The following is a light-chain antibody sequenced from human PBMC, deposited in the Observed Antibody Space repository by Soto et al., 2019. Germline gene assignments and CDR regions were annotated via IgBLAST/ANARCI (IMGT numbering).Light chain of an antibody. CDR2: DAS. Sequence: EIVMTQSPATLSVSPGERATLSCRASQSVSSNLAWYQQKPGQAPRLLIYDASTRATGIPARFSGSGSGTEFTLTISSLQSEDFVVYYCQQYTNWRTFGQGTKVEIK. V-gene: IGKV3-15*01. CDR1: QSVSSN. CDR3: QQYTNWRT. J-gene: IGKJ1*01.